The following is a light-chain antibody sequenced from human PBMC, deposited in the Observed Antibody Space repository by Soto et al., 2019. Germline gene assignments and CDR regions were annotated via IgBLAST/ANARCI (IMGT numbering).Light chain of an antibody. J-gene: IGLJ1*01. CDR3: GSYTSGRTYV. V-gene: IGLV2-14*01. Sequence: QSALTQPASVSGSPGQSITISCTGTSSDVGGYNRVSWFQQHPGKAPKLIIYDVGSRPSGVSNRFSGSRSGNTASSLTISGLQAEEEADYSCGSYTSGRTYVFGTGTKVTV. CDR1: SSDVGGYNR. CDR2: DVG.